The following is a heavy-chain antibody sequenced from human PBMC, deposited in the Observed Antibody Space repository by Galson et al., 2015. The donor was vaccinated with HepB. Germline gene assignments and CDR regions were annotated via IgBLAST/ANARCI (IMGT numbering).Heavy chain of an antibody. D-gene: IGHD6-6*01. CDR3: AKGDVAYTSSSGGFDL. Sequence: SLRLSCAASGVTFGRYGMHWVRQAPGKGLEWVAIISYDGKTSKYSDSVKGRFTISRDNPKNTHYLQMNSLRNEDSAVYFCAKGDVAYTSSSGGFDLWGQGTRVTVSS. CDR2: ISYDGKTS. V-gene: IGHV3-30*18. CDR1: GVTFGRYG. J-gene: IGHJ4*02.